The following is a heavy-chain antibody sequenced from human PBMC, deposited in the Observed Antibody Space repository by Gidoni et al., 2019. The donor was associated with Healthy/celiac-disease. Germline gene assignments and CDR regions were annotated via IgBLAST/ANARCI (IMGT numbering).Heavy chain of an antibody. D-gene: IGHD3-3*01. J-gene: IGHJ6*02. CDR1: GGSISSSNW. Sequence: QVQLQESGPGLVKPSGTLSLTCAVSGGSISSSNWWSWVRQPPGKGLEWIGEIYHSGSTNYNPSLKSRVTISVDKSKNQFSLKLSSVTAADTAVYYCARDGDGVAQPNKYYYYGMDVWGQGTTVTVSS. CDR3: ARDGDGVAQPNKYYYYGMDV. V-gene: IGHV4-4*02. CDR2: IYHSGST.